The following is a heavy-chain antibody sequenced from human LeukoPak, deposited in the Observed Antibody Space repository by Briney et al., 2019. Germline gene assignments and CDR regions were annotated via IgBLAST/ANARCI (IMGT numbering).Heavy chain of an antibody. CDR1: GFTFTTYS. V-gene: IGHV3-30*03. CDR3: ARVNGIREWLVLGNFDY. Sequence: GGSLRLSCEASGFTFTTYSMTWVRQAPGKGLEWVAVISYDGSNKYYADSVKGRFTISRDNAKNSLYLQMNSLRAEDTAVYYCARVNGIREWLVLGNFDYWGQGTLVTVSS. J-gene: IGHJ4*02. CDR2: ISYDGSNK. D-gene: IGHD6-19*01.